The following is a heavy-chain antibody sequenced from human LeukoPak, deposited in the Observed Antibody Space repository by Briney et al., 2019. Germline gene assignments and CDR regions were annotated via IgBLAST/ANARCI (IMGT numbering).Heavy chain of an antibody. D-gene: IGHD3-22*01. CDR3: ARDLGEDYDSSGYRDY. CDR2: INPNSGGT. V-gene: IGHV1-2*06. CDR1: GYTFTGYY. Sequence: ASVKVSCTASGYTFTGYYMHWVRQAPGQGLEWMGRINPNSGGTNYAQKFQGRVTMTRDTSISTAYMELSRLRSDDTAVYYCARDLGEDYDSSGYRDYWGQGTLVTVSS. J-gene: IGHJ4*02.